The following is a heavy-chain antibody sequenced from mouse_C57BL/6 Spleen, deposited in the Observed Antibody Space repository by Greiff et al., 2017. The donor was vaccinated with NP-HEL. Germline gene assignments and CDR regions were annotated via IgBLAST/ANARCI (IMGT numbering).Heavy chain of an antibody. J-gene: IGHJ4*01. CDR1: GYAFSSSW. Sequence: QVQLQQSGPELVKPGASVKISCKASGYAFSSSWMNWVKQRPGTGLEWIGRIYPGDGDTNYNGKFKGKATLTADKSSSTAYMQLSSLTSEDSAVYFCARERDAMDYWGQGTSVTVSS. V-gene: IGHV1-82*01. CDR2: IYPGDGDT. CDR3: ARERDAMDY.